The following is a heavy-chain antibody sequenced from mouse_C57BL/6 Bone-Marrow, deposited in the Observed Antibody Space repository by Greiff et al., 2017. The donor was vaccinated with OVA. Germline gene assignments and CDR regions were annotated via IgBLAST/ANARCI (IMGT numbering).Heavy chain of an antibody. Sequence: QVQLKESGAELVRPGASVKLSCKASGYTFTDYYINWVKQRPGQGLEWIARIYPGSGNTYYNEKFKGKATLTAEKSSSTAYMQLSSLTSEDSAVYFCARGRAMDYWGQGTSVTVSS. CDR1: GYTFTDYY. CDR2: IYPGSGNT. V-gene: IGHV1-76*01. J-gene: IGHJ4*01. CDR3: ARGRAMDY.